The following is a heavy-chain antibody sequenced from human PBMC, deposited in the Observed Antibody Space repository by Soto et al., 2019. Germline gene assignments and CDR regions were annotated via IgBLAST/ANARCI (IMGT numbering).Heavy chain of an antibody. J-gene: IGHJ4*02. CDR3: ARSGDNSNAPDY. CDR1: GVTVSDYY. D-gene: IGHD1-1*01. V-gene: IGHV3-11*06. CDR2: SSNSGTYT. Sequence: GGSLRLSCAASGVTVSDYYMSWIRQAPGKGLEWLSYSSNSGTYTRYADSVKGRFSISRDNAKNSLYMQINSLRGEDTATYYCARSGDNSNAPDYWGQGTTVTVYS.